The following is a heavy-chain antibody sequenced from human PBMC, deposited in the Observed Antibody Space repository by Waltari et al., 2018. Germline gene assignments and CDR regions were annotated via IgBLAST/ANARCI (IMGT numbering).Heavy chain of an antibody. CDR1: SDTISSFN. J-gene: IGHJ6*03. CDR3: ARGDTTGVFYYYMDV. V-gene: IGHV4-59*01. Sequence: QVLLQESGPELLKPSETRSLSCPVPSDTISSFNWSWIRHPPGKGREWIGYIYFPGTTNYNPSLKSRVTISLDTSKNQVSLELSSVTAADTAVYYCARGDTTGVFYYYMDVWGKGTTVTVSS. D-gene: IGHD4-17*01. CDR2: IYFPGTT.